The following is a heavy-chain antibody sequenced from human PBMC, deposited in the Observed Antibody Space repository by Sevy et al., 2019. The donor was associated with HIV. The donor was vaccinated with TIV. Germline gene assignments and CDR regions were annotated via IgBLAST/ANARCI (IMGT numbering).Heavy chain of an antibody. Sequence: SEILSLTCTVSGDSISSYYWSWIRQPPGKGLEWIGYFYYSGITNYNPSVKSRVTISVDTSRNQISLKLSSVTAADTAVYYCARWIVAYYFDYWGHGTLVTVSS. D-gene: IGHD5-12*01. CDR1: GDSISSYY. V-gene: IGHV4-59*01. CDR3: ARWIVAYYFDY. J-gene: IGHJ4*01. CDR2: FYYSGIT.